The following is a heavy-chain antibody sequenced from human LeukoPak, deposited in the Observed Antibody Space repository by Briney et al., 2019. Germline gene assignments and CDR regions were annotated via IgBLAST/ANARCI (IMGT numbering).Heavy chain of an antibody. D-gene: IGHD1-26*01. CDR2: IIPIFGTA. CDR3: ARDEGAKIVFDI. V-gene: IGHV1-69*01. Sequence: ASVKVSCEASGGTFSSYAISWVRQAPGQGLEWMGGIIPIFGTANYAQKFQGRVTITADQSTSTAYMELSSLRSEDTAVYYCARDEGAKIVFDIWGQGTMVTVSS. CDR1: GGTFSSYA. J-gene: IGHJ3*02.